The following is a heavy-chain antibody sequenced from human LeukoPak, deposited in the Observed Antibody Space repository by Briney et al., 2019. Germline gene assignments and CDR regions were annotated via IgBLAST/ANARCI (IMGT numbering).Heavy chain of an antibody. CDR1: GGSMSYDY. Sequence: SETLSLTCTVSGGSMSYDYWSWIRQTPGMRLEWIGYIYTSGSTRYNPSLKSRVTISVDTSMNHFSLRLRSVTAADTAVYYCARHFRRDYSASGASQYYHYIDVWGKGTTVTVSS. CDR2: IYTSGST. D-gene: IGHD3-10*01. J-gene: IGHJ6*03. CDR3: ARHFRRDYSASGASQYYHYIDV. V-gene: IGHV4-4*09.